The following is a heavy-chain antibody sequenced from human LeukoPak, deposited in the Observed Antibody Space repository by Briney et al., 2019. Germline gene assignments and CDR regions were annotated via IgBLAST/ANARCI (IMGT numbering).Heavy chain of an antibody. V-gene: IGHV3-7*05. D-gene: IGHD6-6*01. CDR1: GFTLSRHW. CDR2: IKQDGSEE. J-gene: IGHJ6*02. Sequence: GGSLRLSCAASGFTLSRHWMSWGRQAPGKGLEWVANIKQDGSEEVYVDSVKGRFTISRDNAKNSLFLQMNTLRAEDTAVYYCARDPYSSTWSYGMDVWGQGTTVTVSS. CDR3: ARDPYSSTWSYGMDV.